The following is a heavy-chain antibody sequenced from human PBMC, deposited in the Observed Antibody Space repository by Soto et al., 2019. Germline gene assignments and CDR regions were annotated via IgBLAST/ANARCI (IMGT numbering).Heavy chain of an antibody. D-gene: IGHD3-22*01. J-gene: IGHJ4*02. CDR3: ARSRITMIVVVAGPFDY. CDR2: INAGNGNT. Sequence: ASVKXSCNASAYTFTSYSMHWVRQAPGQRLEWMGWINAGNGNTKYSQKFQGRVTITRDTSASTAYMELSSLRSEDTAVYYCARSRITMIVVVAGPFDYWGQGTLVTVSS. V-gene: IGHV1-3*01. CDR1: AYTFTSYS.